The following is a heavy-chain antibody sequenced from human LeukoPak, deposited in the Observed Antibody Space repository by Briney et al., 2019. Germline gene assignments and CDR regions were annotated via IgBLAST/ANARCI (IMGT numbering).Heavy chain of an antibody. V-gene: IGHV1-46*01. CDR2: INPSGGTT. D-gene: IGHD6-13*01. Sequence: ASVKVSCKASGYIFSSYYIHWVRQAPGQGLEWMGIINPSGGTTSYAQKFQGRVTMTRDTSTSTVYMDLSSLRSDDTAVYYCIAAAGALFDYWGQGTLVTVSS. CDR1: GYIFSSYY. CDR3: IAAAGALFDY. J-gene: IGHJ4*02.